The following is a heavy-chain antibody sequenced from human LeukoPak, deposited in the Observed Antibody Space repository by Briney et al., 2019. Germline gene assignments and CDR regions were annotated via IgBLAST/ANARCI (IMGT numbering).Heavy chain of an antibody. CDR1: GFTFSSYT. CDR2: ISSSSSYI. Sequence: GGSLRLSCVASGFTFSSYTMNWVRQAPGKGLEWVSSISSSSSYIYYADSMKGRFTISRDNAKSSLYLQMNSLRAEDTAVYYCARDLGGSSWYPETKYFQHWGQGTLVTVSS. J-gene: IGHJ1*01. V-gene: IGHV3-21*01. D-gene: IGHD6-13*01. CDR3: ARDLGGSSWYPETKYFQH.